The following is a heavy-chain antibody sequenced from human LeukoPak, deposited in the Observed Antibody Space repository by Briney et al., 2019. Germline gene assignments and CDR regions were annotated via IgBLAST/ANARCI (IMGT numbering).Heavy chain of an antibody. D-gene: IGHD3-22*01. J-gene: IGHJ4*02. CDR3: ARSYDTNNRQRFDY. Sequence: SETLSLTCTVSGASIRSYYWSWIRQPPGKGPEWIAYMYYSETPNYNPSLKSRVSTSGDTSRNQFSLKLNSVTAADTAVYYCARSYDTNNRQRFDYWGQGILVTVSP. V-gene: IGHV4-59*08. CDR1: GASIRSYY. CDR2: MYYSETP.